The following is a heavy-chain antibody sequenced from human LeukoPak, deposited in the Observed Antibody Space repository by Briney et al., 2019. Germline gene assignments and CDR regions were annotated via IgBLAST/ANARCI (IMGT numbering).Heavy chain of an antibody. Sequence: PGGSLRLSCAASAFTFTNYAMSWVRQAPGKGLEWVSAISGSGGRTYCADSVKGRLTISRDNSKNTVHLQMNSLRAEDTAVYYCAKKVVVGATSPYSDFQDWGQGTLVTVSS. D-gene: IGHD1-26*01. CDR1: AFTFTNYA. J-gene: IGHJ1*01. V-gene: IGHV3-23*01. CDR3: AKKVVVGATSPYSDFQD. CDR2: ISGSGGRT.